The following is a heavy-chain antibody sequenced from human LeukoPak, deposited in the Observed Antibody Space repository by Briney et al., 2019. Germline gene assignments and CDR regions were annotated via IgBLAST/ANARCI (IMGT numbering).Heavy chain of an antibody. Sequence: SETLSLTCTVSGGSISSYYWSWIRQPPGKGLEWIGYIYTSRSTNYDPSLKSRVTISVDTSKNQFSLKLSSVTAADTAVYYCARVLVGAYDYWGQGTLVTVSS. CDR2: IYTSRST. V-gene: IGHV4-4*09. J-gene: IGHJ4*02. CDR1: GGSISSYY. D-gene: IGHD1-26*01. CDR3: ARVLVGAYDY.